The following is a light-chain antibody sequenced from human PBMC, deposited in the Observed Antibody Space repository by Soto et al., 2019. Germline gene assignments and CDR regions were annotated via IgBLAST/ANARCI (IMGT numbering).Light chain of an antibody. CDR2: AAS. CDR1: QGIRSD. CDR3: QQLTSFPLT. Sequence: DIQLTQSPSFLSASVGDRVTITCRASQGIRSDLAWYQQKPGKAPQLLISAASTLQSGVPSRFSGSGSGTDFALTISSLQPEDFATYYCQQLTSFPLTFGGGTKVEIK. V-gene: IGKV1-9*01. J-gene: IGKJ4*01.